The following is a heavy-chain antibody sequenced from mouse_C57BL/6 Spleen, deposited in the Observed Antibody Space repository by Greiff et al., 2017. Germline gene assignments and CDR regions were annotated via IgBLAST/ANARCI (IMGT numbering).Heavy chain of an antibody. Sequence: EVKLMESGPGLVKPSQSLSLTCSVTGYSITSGYYWNWIRQFPGNKLEWMGYISYDGSNNYNPSLKNRISITRDTSKNQFFLKLNSVTTEDTATYYCAREGFTTVVATQDVWGTGTTVTVSS. D-gene: IGHD1-1*01. V-gene: IGHV3-6*01. CDR1: GYSITSGYY. J-gene: IGHJ1*03. CDR2: ISYDGSN. CDR3: AREGFTTVVATQDV.